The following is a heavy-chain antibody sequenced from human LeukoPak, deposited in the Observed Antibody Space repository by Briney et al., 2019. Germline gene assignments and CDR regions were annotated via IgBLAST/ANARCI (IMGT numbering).Heavy chain of an antibody. CDR1: GFTFSGYA. D-gene: IGHD3-3*01. CDR3: AKHYDFWSGYLDY. V-gene: IGHV3-23*01. CDR2: ISGSGGST. Sequence: PGGSLRLSCAASGFTFSGYAMSWVRQAPGKGLEWVSAISGSGGSTYYVDSVKGQFTISRDNSKNTLYLQMNSLRAGDTAVYYCAKHYDFWSGYLDYWGQGTLVTVSS. J-gene: IGHJ4*02.